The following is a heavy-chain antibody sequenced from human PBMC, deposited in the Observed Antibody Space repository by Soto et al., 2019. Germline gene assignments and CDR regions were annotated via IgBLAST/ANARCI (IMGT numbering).Heavy chain of an antibody. CDR3: AKDRGGSGSYESSPAAIYYYYYYMDV. Sequence: GGSLRLSCAASGFTFSSYGMHWVRQAPGKGLEWVAVISYDGSNKYYADSVKGRFTISRDNSKNTLYLQMNSLRAEDTAVYYCAKDRGGSGSYESSPAAIYYYYYYMDVWGKGTTVTVSS. J-gene: IGHJ6*03. V-gene: IGHV3-30*18. CDR1: GFTFSSYG. D-gene: IGHD3-10*01. CDR2: ISYDGSNK.